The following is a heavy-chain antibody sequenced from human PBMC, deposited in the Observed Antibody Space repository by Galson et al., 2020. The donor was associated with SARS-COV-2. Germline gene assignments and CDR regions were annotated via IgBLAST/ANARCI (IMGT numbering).Heavy chain of an antibody. D-gene: IGHD3-16*01. CDR1: GFTFDDYG. J-gene: IGHJ3*02. CDR2: INWNGGST. V-gene: IGHV3-20*01. Sequence: GGSLRLSCAASGFTFDDYGMSWVRQAPGKGLEWVSGINWNGGSTGYADSVKGRFTISRDNAKNSLYLQMNSLRAEDTALYHCASLGGFNDAFDIWGQGTMVTVSS. CDR3: ASLGGFNDAFDI.